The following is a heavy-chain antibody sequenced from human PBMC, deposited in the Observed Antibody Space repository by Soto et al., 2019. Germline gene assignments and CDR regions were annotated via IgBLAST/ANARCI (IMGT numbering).Heavy chain of an antibody. CDR1: GGSISSGDYY. Sequence: PSETLSLTCTVSGGSISSGDYYWSWIRQPPGKGLEWIGYIYYSGSTYYNPSLKSRVTISVDTSKNQFSLKLSSVTAADTAVYYCARDVPYCGGDCYSDAFDIWGQGTMVTASS. V-gene: IGHV4-30-4*01. D-gene: IGHD2-21*02. CDR3: ARDVPYCGGDCYSDAFDI. CDR2: IYYSGST. J-gene: IGHJ3*02.